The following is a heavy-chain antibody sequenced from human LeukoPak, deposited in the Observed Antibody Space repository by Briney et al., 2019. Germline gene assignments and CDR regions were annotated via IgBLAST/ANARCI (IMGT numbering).Heavy chain of an antibody. J-gene: IGHJ3*02. D-gene: IGHD2/OR15-2a*01. V-gene: IGHV3-74*01. CDR2: IKPDDKSA. CDR3: LTIVETTFDAFDI. CDR1: GFTFSKYW. Sequence: GGSLRLSCAASGFTFSKYWLHWLRQAPGKGLVWVSRIKPDDKSASYADSVKGRFTIARDDARKTLYLQMNSLRAEDTAVYYCLTIVETTFDAFDIWGQGTMVTVSS.